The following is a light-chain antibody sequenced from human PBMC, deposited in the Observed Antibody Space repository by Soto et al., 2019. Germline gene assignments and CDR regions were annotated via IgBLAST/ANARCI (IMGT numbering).Light chain of an antibody. CDR1: QSLITRY. J-gene: IGKJ5*01. V-gene: IGKV3-20*01. Sequence: EIVLTQSPGTLSLFPGERATLSCRASQSLITRYLAWYQQKPGQAPRLLIYGASSRATGIPDRFSGSGSGKAFTLTISRLEPEDFAVYSCQQYGTSPTFGQGTRLEIK. CDR3: QQYGTSPT. CDR2: GAS.